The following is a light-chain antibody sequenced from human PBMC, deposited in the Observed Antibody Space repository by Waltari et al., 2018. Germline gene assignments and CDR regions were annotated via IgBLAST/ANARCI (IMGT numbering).Light chain of an antibody. CDR2: RNN. CDR1: SSNIGSNT. J-gene: IGLJ2*01. CDR3: AAWDDSLNGVV. V-gene: IGLV1-44*01. Sequence: QSVLTQPPSASGTPGQRVTISCSGSSSNIGSNTVNWYQQLPGTAPKLLIYRNNRRPSGVPDRFSGSKSGTAASLAISGLQAEEEADYYCAAWDDSLNGVVFGGGTKLTVL.